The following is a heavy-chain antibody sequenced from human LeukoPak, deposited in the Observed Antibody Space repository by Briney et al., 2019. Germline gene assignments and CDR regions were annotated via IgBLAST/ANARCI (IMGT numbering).Heavy chain of an antibody. Sequence: PGGSLRLSCAASGFTFSSYGMIWVRQAPGKGLEWVSGISGSGGTTYYADSVKGRLTISRDNSKNTVFLQMNSLRAEDTAVYYCAKLPHYYGSGSYRDYYFDYWGQGMLVTVSS. CDR1: GFTFSSYG. CDR2: ISGSGGTT. CDR3: AKLPHYYGSGSYRDYYFDY. J-gene: IGHJ4*02. D-gene: IGHD3-10*01. V-gene: IGHV3-23*01.